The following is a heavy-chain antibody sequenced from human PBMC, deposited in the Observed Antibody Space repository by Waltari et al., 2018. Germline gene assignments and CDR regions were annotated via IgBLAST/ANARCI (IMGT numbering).Heavy chain of an antibody. V-gene: IGHV1-24*01. Sequence: QVQLVQSGAEVKKAGASVKVSCEVFGYSLGELSINWVRQAPGKGLEWMGGVDYGNGEPVYAQKFQGRVTMTEDTSKDIAYMELSRLRSEDTAVYFCATDPVSGRHRDYWGQGTLVTVSS. D-gene: IGHD6-19*01. CDR1: GYSLGELS. J-gene: IGHJ4*02. CDR2: VDYGNGEP. CDR3: ATDPVSGRHRDY.